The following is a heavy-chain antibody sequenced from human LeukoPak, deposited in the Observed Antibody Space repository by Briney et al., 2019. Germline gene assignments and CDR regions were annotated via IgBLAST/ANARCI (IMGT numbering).Heavy chain of an antibody. CDR2: IYPGDSDT. J-gene: IGHJ4*02. Sequence: GESLKISCKGSGYSFTSYWIGWVRQMPEKGLEWMGIIYPGDSDTRYSPSLQGQVTISADKSISTAYLQWSSLKASDTAMYYCARSLTSSYWYFDYWGQGTLVTVSS. CDR1: GYSFTSYW. CDR3: ARSLTSSYWYFDY. V-gene: IGHV5-51*01. D-gene: IGHD2-2*01.